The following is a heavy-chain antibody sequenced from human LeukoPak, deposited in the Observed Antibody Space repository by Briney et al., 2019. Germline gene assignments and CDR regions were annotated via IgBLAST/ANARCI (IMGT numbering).Heavy chain of an antibody. V-gene: IGHV1-2*02. J-gene: IGHJ4*02. CDR3: ARWDGYNDGVDY. D-gene: IGHD5-24*01. CDR1: GYTFTGYY. Sequence: GASVKVSCKASGYTFTGYYMHWVRQAPGQGLEWMGWINPNSGGTNYAQKFQGRVTMTRDTSISTAYMELSRLRSDDTTVYYCARWDGYNDGVDYWGQGTLVTVSS. CDR2: INPNSGGT.